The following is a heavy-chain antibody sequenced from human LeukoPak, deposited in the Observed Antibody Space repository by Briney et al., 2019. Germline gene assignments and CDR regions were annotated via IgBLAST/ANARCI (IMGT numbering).Heavy chain of an antibody. CDR2: IIPILGIA. CDR1: GGTFSSYA. J-gene: IGHJ1*01. CDR3: ARVGTRENSEYFQH. Sequence: SVKVSCKASGGTFSSYAISWVRQAPGQGLEWMGRIIPILGIANYAQKFQGRVTITADKSTSTAYMELSSLRSEDTAVYYCARVGTRENSEYFQHWGQGTLVTVSS. V-gene: IGHV1-69*04. D-gene: IGHD1-7*01.